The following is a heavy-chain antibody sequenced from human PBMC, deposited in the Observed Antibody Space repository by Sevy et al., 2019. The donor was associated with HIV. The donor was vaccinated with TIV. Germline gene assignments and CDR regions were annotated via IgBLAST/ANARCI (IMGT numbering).Heavy chain of an antibody. CDR1: GFTFSTYA. Sequence: GGSLRLSCAVSGFTFSTYAMHWVRQAPGKGLECVAIVSSDGSEINYADSVKGRFTISRDNSRNTLYLQMNSLRTEDTALYHCSRDQLGSIDYWGKGTLVSVSS. J-gene: IGHJ4*02. V-gene: IGHV3-30-3*01. CDR3: SRDQLGSIDY. D-gene: IGHD7-27*01. CDR2: VSSDGSEI.